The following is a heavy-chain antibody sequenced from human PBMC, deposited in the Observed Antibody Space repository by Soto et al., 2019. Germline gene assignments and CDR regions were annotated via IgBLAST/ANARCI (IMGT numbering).Heavy chain of an antibody. V-gene: IGHV1-69*01. CDR3: ARRSRYHLLLSQNYYYYGMDV. D-gene: IGHD2-2*01. J-gene: IGHJ6*02. CDR2: IIPIFGTA. CDR1: GGTFSSYA. Sequence: QVQLVQSGAEVKKPGSSVKVSCKASGGTFSSYAIGWVRQAPGQGLEWMGGIIPIFGTANYARKFQGRVTITADEYTSTAYMELSSLRSEDRAVYYCARRSRYHLLLSQNYYYYGMDVCGQGTTVTVSS.